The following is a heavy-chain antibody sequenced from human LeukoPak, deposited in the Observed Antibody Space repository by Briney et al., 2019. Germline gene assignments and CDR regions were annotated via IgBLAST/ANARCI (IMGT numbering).Heavy chain of an antibody. CDR2: INSDGGTT. CDR1: GFTFSSDW. D-gene: IGHD3-9*01. Sequence: PGGSLRLSCAASGFTFSSDWMHWVRQVPGKGLVWVSRINSDGGTTTYADSVKGRFAVSRDNAKNTLYLQMNSLRAEDTAVYYCARDMTGPVDSWGQGTLVTVSP. V-gene: IGHV3-74*01. J-gene: IGHJ4*02. CDR3: ARDMTGPVDS.